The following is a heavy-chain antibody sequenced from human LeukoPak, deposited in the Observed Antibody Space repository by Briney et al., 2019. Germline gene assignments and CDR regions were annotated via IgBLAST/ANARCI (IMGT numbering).Heavy chain of an antibody. Sequence: QPGGSLRLSCAASGFTFSSYWMTWVRQAPGRGLEWVANIKQDGSEKYYVDSVKGRFTISRDNAKNSLYLQMNSLRAEDTAVYYCARVGSHSGSLSLIKRNYYYYYYMDVWGKGTTVTISS. J-gene: IGHJ6*03. V-gene: IGHV3-7*01. CDR1: GFTFSSYW. CDR2: IKQDGSEK. CDR3: ARVGSHSGSLSLIKRNYYYYYYMDV. D-gene: IGHD3-10*01.